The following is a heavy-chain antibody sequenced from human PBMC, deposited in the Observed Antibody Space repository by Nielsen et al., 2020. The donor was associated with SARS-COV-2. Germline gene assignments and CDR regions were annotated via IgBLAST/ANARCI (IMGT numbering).Heavy chain of an antibody. CDR3: ARDIMFSAADGSYFDN. Sequence: GESLKISCAASGFTFSSYAMHWVRQAPGKGLEWVASISYKGNNRYYTDSVKGRFAISRDNGKSTLYLQLSSLRSDDTAVYYCARDIMFSAADGSYFDNWGQGTLVTVSS. J-gene: IGHJ4*02. D-gene: IGHD3/OR15-3a*01. CDR1: GFTFSSYA. V-gene: IGHV3-30*09. CDR2: ISYKGNNR.